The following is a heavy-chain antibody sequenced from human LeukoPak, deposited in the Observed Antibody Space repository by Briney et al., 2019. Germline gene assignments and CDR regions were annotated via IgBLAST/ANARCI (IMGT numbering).Heavy chain of an antibody. Sequence: GESLKISCKGSGYSFTTYWIGWVRQMPGKGLEWMGIIYPGDSDTRYSPSFQGQVTISADKSISTAYLQWSSLKASDTAMYYCARLLRNIAAAVYFFDYWGQGTPVTVSS. CDR1: GYSFTTYW. J-gene: IGHJ4*02. D-gene: IGHD6-13*01. CDR3: ARLLRNIAAAVYFFDY. CDR2: IYPGDSDT. V-gene: IGHV5-51*01.